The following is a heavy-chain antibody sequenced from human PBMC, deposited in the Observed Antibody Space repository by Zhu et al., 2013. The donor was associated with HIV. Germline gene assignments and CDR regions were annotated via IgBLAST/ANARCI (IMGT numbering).Heavy chain of an antibody. CDR2: ISVYNGHT. D-gene: IGHD6-13*01. V-gene: IGHV1-18*01. Sequence: QAQLVQSGVDVKKPGASLKVSCKAFGYTFNSHGISWVRQAPGQGLEWMGWISVYNGHTNYAQKFQGRVTMTTDTSTTTVYMELRSLRFDDTAVYFCAREGGIAGTSSGMDVWGQGTTVTVSS. CDR3: AREGGIAGTSSGMDV. J-gene: IGHJ6*02. CDR1: GYTFNSHG.